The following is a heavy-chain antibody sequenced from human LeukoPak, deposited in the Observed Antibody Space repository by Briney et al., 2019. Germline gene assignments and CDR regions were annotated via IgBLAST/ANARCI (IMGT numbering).Heavy chain of an antibody. CDR1: GFTFSSYG. V-gene: IGHV3-30*03. CDR3: APEGDGYILFDY. D-gene: IGHD5-24*01. J-gene: IGHJ4*02. Sequence: GGSLRLSCAAPGFTFSSYGMHWVRQAPGKGLEWVAVISYDGSNKYYADSVKGRFTISRDNSKNTLYLQMNSLRVEDTAVYYCAPEGDGYILFDYWGQGTPVTVSS. CDR2: ISYDGSNK.